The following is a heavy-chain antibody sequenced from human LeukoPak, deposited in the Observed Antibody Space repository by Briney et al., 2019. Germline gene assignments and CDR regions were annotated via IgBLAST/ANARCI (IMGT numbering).Heavy chain of an antibody. CDR3: ARVIVGATSGDY. D-gene: IGHD1-26*01. Sequence: ASVKVSCKASGYTFTNYGVSWVRQAPGQGLEWMGWIIVYNGNTNYAQKLQGRVTMTTDTSTSTAYMELRSLRSDDTAVYYCARVIVGATSGDYWGPGTLVTVSS. CDR1: GYTFTNYG. J-gene: IGHJ4*02. CDR2: IIVYNGNT. V-gene: IGHV1-18*01.